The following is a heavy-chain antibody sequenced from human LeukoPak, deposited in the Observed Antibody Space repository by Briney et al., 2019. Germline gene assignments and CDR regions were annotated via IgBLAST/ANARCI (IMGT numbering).Heavy chain of an antibody. V-gene: IGHV3-7*01. CDR2: IKPDGSEK. D-gene: IGHD2-8*02. J-gene: IGHJ4*02. CDR1: GFTFSSSY. CDR3: ARDPSSGAMDY. Sequence: SGGSLRLSCVASGFTFSSSYMTWVRRAPGKGLEWEAIIKPDGSEKFYVDSMEGRFTTSRDNTKNSLYLQMNSLRVEDTAVYYCARDPSSGAMDYWGQGTLVSVSS.